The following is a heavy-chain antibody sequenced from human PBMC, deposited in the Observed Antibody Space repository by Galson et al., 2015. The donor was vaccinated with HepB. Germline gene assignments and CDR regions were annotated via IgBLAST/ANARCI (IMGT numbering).Heavy chain of an antibody. V-gene: IGHV1-69*06. J-gene: IGHJ6*02. D-gene: IGHD6-13*01. CDR3: ARVYIAAAGIWGEKYYYYGMDV. Sequence: SVKVSCKASGGTFSSYAISWVRQAPGQGLEWMGGIIPIFGTANYAQKFQGRVTITADKSTSTAYMELSSLRSEDTAVYYCARVYIAAAGIWGEKYYYYGMDVWGQGTTVTVSS. CDR1: GGTFSSYA. CDR2: IIPIFGTA.